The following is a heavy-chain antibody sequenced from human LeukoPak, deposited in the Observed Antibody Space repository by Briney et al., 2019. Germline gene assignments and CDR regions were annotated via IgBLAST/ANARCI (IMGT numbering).Heavy chain of an antibody. CDR1: GYTFTSYG. CDR3: AREAQGLNYPDYYYYMDV. CDR2: MNPNSGNT. Sequence: GASVKVSCKASGYTFTSYGISWVRQAPGQGLEWMGWMNPNSGNTGYAQKFQGRVTMTRNTSISTAYMELSSLRSEDTAVYYCAREAQGLNYPDYYYYMDVWGKGTTVTVSS. J-gene: IGHJ6*03. V-gene: IGHV1-8*02. D-gene: IGHD1-7*01.